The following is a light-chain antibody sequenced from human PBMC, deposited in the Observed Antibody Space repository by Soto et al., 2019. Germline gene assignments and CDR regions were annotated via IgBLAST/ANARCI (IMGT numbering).Light chain of an antibody. V-gene: IGKV3-20*01. CDR1: QSLTNVF. CDR3: HQYASSPYT. Sequence: DIVLTQSPGTLSLSPGEGATLSCRASQSLTNVFLAWYQQTPGQAPRLLLYGASRRATGIPDRFSGSGSGTDFTLTISRRATEGFAVYFCHQYASSPYTFGQGTTLEIK. J-gene: IGKJ2*01. CDR2: GAS.